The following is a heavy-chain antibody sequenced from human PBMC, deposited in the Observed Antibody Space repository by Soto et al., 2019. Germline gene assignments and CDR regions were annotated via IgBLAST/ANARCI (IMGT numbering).Heavy chain of an antibody. D-gene: IGHD1-26*01. CDR2: IVVVSGST. CDR3: SADHPHMAMGWPV. Sequence: SVKVSCKASGFDFGSFGIQFLRQTRGRGLEWIGWIVVVSGSTNYARQFQGRVAISRDMSSSTAYLDLYDLKSDDTAVYFCSADHPHMAMGWPVWGQGTTVTVS. J-gene: IGHJ6*02. V-gene: IGHV1-58*02. CDR1: GFDFGSFG.